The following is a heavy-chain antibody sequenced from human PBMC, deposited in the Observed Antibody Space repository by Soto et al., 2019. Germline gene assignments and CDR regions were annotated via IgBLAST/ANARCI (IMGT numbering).Heavy chain of an antibody. V-gene: IGHV4-4*07. J-gene: IGHJ5*02. CDR1: GGSISSYY. D-gene: IGHD3-10*01. CDR3: TRAHISSRRGVIEWFDP. CDR2: IYTSGST. Sequence: SETLSLTCTVSGGSISSYYWSWIRQPAGKGLEWIGRIYTSGSTNYSPSLKSRVVVYADTSKNQFSLRLRSVTAADTAVYYCTRAHISSRRGVIEWFDPWGQGIQVTVSS.